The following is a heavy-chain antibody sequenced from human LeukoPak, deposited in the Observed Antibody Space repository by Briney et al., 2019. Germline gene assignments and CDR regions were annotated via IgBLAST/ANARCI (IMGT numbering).Heavy chain of an antibody. CDR3: ARGLVTTVSPGHDY. CDR1: GGSISSGVYY. CDR2: IYYSGST. Sequence: SQTLSLTCTVSGGSISSGVYYWSWIRQHPGKGLEWIGYIYYSGSTYYNPSLKSRVTISVDTSKNQFSLKLSSVTAADTAVYYCARGLVTTVSPGHDYWGQGTLVTVSS. V-gene: IGHV4-31*03. J-gene: IGHJ4*02. D-gene: IGHD4-17*01.